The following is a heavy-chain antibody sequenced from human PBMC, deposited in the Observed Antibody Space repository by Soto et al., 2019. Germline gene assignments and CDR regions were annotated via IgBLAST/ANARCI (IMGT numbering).Heavy chain of an antibody. V-gene: IGHV4-31*03. Sequence: QVQLQESGPGLVKPSQTLSLTCTVSGGSISSGGYYWSWIRQHPGKGLEWIGYIYYSGSTYYNPSLKRRVTISVDTSKNQFSLKLSSGTAADTAVYYCARVLVGRYSSSPFDYWGQGTLVTVSS. CDR1: GGSISSGGYY. CDR3: ARVLVGRYSSSPFDY. J-gene: IGHJ4*02. D-gene: IGHD6-6*01. CDR2: IYYSGST.